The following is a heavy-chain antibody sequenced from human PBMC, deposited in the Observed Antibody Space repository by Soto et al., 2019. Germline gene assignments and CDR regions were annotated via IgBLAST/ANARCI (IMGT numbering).Heavy chain of an antibody. CDR3: ARGNYGPLDY. Sequence: GSVEVCCKPSGYPFTDLYIHFVRQAPGLGLEWMGWIDPRSGASRKTQRFQGRFTMTRDTSTNTVYMELSSLRSDDTAVYFCARGNYGPLDYWGQGTLGT. D-gene: IGHD3-10*01. CDR2: IDPRSGAS. CDR1: GYPFTDLY. J-gene: IGHJ4*02. V-gene: IGHV1-2*02.